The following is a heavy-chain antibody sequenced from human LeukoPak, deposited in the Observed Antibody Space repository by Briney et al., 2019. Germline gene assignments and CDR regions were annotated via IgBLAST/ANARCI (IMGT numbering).Heavy chain of an antibody. D-gene: IGHD3-22*01. V-gene: IGHV1-46*01. CDR3: ARDRSMRDSSGYYYVGSFHAFDI. J-gene: IGHJ3*02. CDR1: GYTFTSYY. Sequence: GASVKVSCKASGYTFTSYYMHWVRQAPGQGLEWMGIINPSGGSTSYAQKFQGRVTMTRDTSTSTVYMELSSLRSEDTAVYYCARDRSMRDSSGYYYVGSFHAFDIWGQGKMVTVSS. CDR2: INPSGGST.